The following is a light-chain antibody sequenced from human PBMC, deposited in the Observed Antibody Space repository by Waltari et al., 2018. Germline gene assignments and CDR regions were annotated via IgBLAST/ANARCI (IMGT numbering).Light chain of an antibody. J-gene: IGKJ4*01. CDR2: AAS. V-gene: IGKV1-39*01. Sequence: DIDMTQSPSSLSAPVGDRVTITCRASQSISGYLHWYQQKPGRAPRLLIFAASNLQSGVPSRFSGSGSGTDFTLTISSLQPEDFATYYCQQSFNRPPTFGGGTKVEVK. CDR3: QQSFNRPPT. CDR1: QSISGY.